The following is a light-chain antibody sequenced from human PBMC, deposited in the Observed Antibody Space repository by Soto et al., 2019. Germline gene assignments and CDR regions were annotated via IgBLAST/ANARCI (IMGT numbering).Light chain of an antibody. CDR1: SGHNSYA. J-gene: IGLJ2*01. CDR3: QTWGTGIIV. V-gene: IGLV4-69*01. CDR2: LNSDGSH. Sequence: QPVLTQSPSASASLGASVKLTCTLSSGHNSYAIAWHQQQPEKGPRYLMKLNSDGSHSKGDGLPDRFSGSSSGAERYLTISSLQSEDEADYYCQTWGTGIIVFGGGTKLTVL.